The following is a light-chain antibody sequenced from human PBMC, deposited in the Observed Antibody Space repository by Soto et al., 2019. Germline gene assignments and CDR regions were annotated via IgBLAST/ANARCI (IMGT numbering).Light chain of an antibody. Sequence: EIVMTQSPATLSVSPGERASLSCRASQSVSNNLAWYQQKPGQAPRLLIYGASTRATGIPARFSGSGSGTEFTLTISSLQSEDFAVYYCQQYNNWPRPFGQGTKVDIK. J-gene: IGKJ1*01. CDR1: QSVSNN. V-gene: IGKV3-15*01. CDR2: GAS. CDR3: QQYNNWPRP.